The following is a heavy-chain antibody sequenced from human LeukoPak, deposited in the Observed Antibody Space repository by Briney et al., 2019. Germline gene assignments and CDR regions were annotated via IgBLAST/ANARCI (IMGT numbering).Heavy chain of an antibody. V-gene: IGHV1-2*06. CDR2: INPNSGGT. Sequence: GASVKVSCKASGYTFTCYYMHWVRQAPGQGLEWMGRINPNSGGTNYAQKFQGRVTMTRDTSISTAYMELSRLRSDDTAVYYCARGFDTYYYDSSGYLWGQGTLVTVSS. CDR3: ARGFDTYYYDSSGYL. D-gene: IGHD3-22*01. J-gene: IGHJ4*02. CDR1: GYTFTCYY.